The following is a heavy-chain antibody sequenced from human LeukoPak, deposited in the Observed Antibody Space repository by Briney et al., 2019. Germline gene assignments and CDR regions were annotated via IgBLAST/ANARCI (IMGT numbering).Heavy chain of an antibody. CDR3: ARAIAVAGIGIPHYYYYMDV. V-gene: IGHV4-38-2*02. J-gene: IGHJ6*03. Sequence: SETLSLTCTVSGYSTSSGYYWGWIRQPPGKGLEWIGSIYHSGSTYYNPSLKSRVTISVDTSKNQFSLKLSSVTAADTAVYYCARAIAVAGIGIPHYYYYMDVWGKGTTVTVSS. CDR1: GYSTSSGYY. D-gene: IGHD6-19*01. CDR2: IYHSGST.